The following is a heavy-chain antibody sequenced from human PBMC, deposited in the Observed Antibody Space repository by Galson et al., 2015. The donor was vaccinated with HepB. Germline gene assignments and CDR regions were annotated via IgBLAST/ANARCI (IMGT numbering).Heavy chain of an antibody. V-gene: IGHV1-2*04. Sequence: SVKVSCKASGYTFTGYYMHWVRQAPGQGLEWMGWINPNSGGTNYAQKLQGWVTMTRDTSISTAYMELSRLRSDDTAVYYCARAGRVRDGYNKGYMDVWGKGTTVTVSS. CDR2: INPNSGGT. CDR1: GYTFTGYY. J-gene: IGHJ6*03. CDR3: ARAGRVRDGYNKGYMDV. D-gene: IGHD5-24*01.